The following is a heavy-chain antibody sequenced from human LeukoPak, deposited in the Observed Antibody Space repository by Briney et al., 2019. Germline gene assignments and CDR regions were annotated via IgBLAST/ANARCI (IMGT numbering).Heavy chain of an antibody. CDR2: ISGGGGST. J-gene: IGHJ4*02. Sequence: GGSLRLSCAASGFTFTSYSMNWVRQAPGKGLEWVSTISGGGGSTYYADSVKGRFTISRDNSKNTLYLQVNSLRADDTAVYYCAKGGKWDVTPFDYWGQETLVTVSS. CDR1: GFTFTSYS. D-gene: IGHD1-26*01. V-gene: IGHV3-23*01. CDR3: AKGGKWDVTPFDY.